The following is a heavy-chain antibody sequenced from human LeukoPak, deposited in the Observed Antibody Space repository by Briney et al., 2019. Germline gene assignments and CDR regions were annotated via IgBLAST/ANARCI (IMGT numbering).Heavy chain of an antibody. CDR3: ARVVPPLYYFDY. D-gene: IGHD3-10*01. V-gene: IGHV3-7*01. CDR1: GFTFSSSW. J-gene: IGHJ4*02. Sequence: PGGSLRLSCAASGFTFSSSWMSWVRQAPGKALEWVANIKQDGSEKYYVDSVKGRFTISRDNAKNSLYLQMNSLRAEDTAVYFCARVVPPLYYFDYWGQGTLVTVSS. CDR2: IKQDGSEK.